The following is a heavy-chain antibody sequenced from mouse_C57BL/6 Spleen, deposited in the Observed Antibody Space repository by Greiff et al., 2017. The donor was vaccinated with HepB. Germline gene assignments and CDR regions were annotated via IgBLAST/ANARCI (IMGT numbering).Heavy chain of an antibody. CDR3: AREGLYDGYYSSAMDY. CDR1: GFTFSDYY. V-gene: IGHV5-16*01. CDR2: INYDGSST. J-gene: IGHJ4*01. Sequence: EVKLMESEGGLVQPGSSMKLSCTASGFTFSDYYMAWVRQVPEKGLEWVANINYDGSSTYYLDSLKSRFIISRDNAKNILYLQMSSLKSEDTATYYCAREGLYDGYYSSAMDYWGQGTSVTVSS. D-gene: IGHD2-3*01.